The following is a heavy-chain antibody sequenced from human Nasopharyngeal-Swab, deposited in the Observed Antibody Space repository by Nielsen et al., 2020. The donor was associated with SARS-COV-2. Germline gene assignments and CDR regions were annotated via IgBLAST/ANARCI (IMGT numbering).Heavy chain of an antibody. CDR2: ISSSSSYI. Sequence: GESLKISCAASGFTFSSYSMNWVRQAPGKGLEWVSSISSSSSYIYYADSVKGRFTISRDNAKNSLYLQMNSLRAEDTAVYYCARALGNYYGMDVWGQGTTVTVSS. CDR3: ARALGNYYGMDV. J-gene: IGHJ6*02. CDR1: GFTFSSYS. V-gene: IGHV3-21*01.